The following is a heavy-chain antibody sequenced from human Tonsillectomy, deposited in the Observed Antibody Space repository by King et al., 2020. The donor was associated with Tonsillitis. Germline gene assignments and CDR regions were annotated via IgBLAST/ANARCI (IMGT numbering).Heavy chain of an antibody. V-gene: IGHV3-30*18. CDR3: AKEKNGGAFDI. CDR2: ISYDGSDK. D-gene: IGHD4-23*01. Sequence: VQLVESGGGVVQPGRSLRLSCAASGFTFSSYGMHWVRQAPGKGLEWVAVISYDGSDKYYADSVKGRFTISRDNSKNTLYLQVNSLRAEDTAVYYCAKEKNGGAFDIWGQGTMVTVSS. J-gene: IGHJ3*02. CDR1: GFTFSSYG.